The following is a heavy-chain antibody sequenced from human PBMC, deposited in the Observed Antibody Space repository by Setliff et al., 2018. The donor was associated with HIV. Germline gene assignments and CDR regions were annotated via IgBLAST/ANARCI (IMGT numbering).Heavy chain of an antibody. Sequence: PSETLSLTCTVCGGSIYGSDYYWGWIRQPPGKGLESIGSIYYSGSTYYKPSLXXRVTISVDTSKNQFSLKLSSVTAADTAVYYCARQGQLGSEWGQGTLXTVSS. CDR1: GGSIYGSDYY. CDR2: IYYSGST. CDR3: ARQGQLGSE. V-gene: IGHV4-39*01. D-gene: IGHD1-1*01. J-gene: IGHJ4*02.